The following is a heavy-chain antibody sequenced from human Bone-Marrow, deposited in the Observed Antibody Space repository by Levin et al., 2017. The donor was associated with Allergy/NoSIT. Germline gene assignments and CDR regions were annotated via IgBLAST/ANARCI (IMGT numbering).Heavy chain of an antibody. CDR2: IYQSGMT. CDR3: ARDLDAYGGTLDS. V-gene: IGHV4-59*08. J-gene: IGHJ4*02. Sequence: SETLSLTCTVSGGSIDLYFWSWIRQPPGKGLEWIGQIYQSGMTIYNPSLKNRVAISMDTSKNQFYLRLASVTAADTADYYCARDLDAYGGTLDSWGQGTLVTVSS. CDR1: GGSIDLYF. D-gene: IGHD3-16*01.